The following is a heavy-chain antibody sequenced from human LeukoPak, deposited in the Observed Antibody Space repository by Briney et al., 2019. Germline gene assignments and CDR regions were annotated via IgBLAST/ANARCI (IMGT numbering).Heavy chain of an antibody. J-gene: IGHJ5*02. CDR3: ARDHQPAITIFGVDRSGSNWFDP. CDR2: ISSSSSYI. Sequence: GGPLRLSCAASGFTFSSYSMNWVRQAPGKGLEWVSSISSSSSYIYYADSVKGRFTISRDNAKNSLYLQMNSLRAEDTAVYYCARDHQPAITIFGVDRSGSNWFDPWGQGTLVTVSS. CDR1: GFTFSSYS. D-gene: IGHD3-3*01. V-gene: IGHV3-21*01.